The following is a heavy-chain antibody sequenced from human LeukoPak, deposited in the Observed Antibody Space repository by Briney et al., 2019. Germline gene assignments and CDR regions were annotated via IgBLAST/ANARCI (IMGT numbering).Heavy chain of an antibody. CDR2: INTNTGSP. CDR1: GYTFTSYA. D-gene: IGHD4-23*01. V-gene: IGHV7-4-1*02. Sequence: ASVKVSCKASGYTFTSYAMNWVRQAPGQGLEWMGWINTNTGSPTYAQGFTGRFVFSLDTSVSTAYLQISSLKAEDTAVYYCARGTRTTVVTPHYGGQGTLVTASS. J-gene: IGHJ4*02. CDR3: ARGTRTTVVTPHY.